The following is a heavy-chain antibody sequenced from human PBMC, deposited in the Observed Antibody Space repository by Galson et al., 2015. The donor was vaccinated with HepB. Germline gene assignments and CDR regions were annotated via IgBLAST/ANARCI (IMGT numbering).Heavy chain of an antibody. D-gene: IGHD3-3*01. CDR3: ARVLGGGFDV. Sequence: SLRLSCAASGFTFRTYGMHWVRQAPGKGLEWVAGISYDGSNKFYADSVKGRFSISRDNSKNTLYLQMNSLSPGDTAVYYCARVLGGGFDVWGQGTKVSVSS. CDR1: GFTFRTYG. J-gene: IGHJ3*01. V-gene: IGHV3-30*03. CDR2: ISYDGSNK.